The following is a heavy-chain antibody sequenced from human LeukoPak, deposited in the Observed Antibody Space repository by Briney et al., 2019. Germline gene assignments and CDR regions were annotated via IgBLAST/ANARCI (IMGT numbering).Heavy chain of an antibody. CDR1: GFTFSNYN. J-gene: IGHJ4*02. V-gene: IGHV3-48*01. D-gene: IGHD6-19*01. Sequence: GGSLRLSCAASGFTFSNYNMNWVRQAPGKRLEWVSYISRSSDTIYYADSVKGRFTISRDNSKNTLYLQMNSLRAEDTAVYYCAKDRFYVSSGWYGLFFFDYWGQGTLVTVSS. CDR2: ISRSSDTI. CDR3: AKDRFYVSSGWYGLFFFDY.